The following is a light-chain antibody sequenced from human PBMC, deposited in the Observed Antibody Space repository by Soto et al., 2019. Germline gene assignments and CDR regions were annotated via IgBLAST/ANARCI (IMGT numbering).Light chain of an antibody. CDR1: QGILTY. J-gene: IGKJ1*01. Sequence: EIQVTPSPSSLSASIRERVTITCLASQGILTYLAWYQQKPGQVPELLIQAASTLQPGVPSRFSGSGSGTEFTLTINSLQPEDVATYYCQKYDSAPWTFGQGTKVDIK. CDR3: QKYDSAPWT. CDR2: AAS. V-gene: IGKV1-27*01.